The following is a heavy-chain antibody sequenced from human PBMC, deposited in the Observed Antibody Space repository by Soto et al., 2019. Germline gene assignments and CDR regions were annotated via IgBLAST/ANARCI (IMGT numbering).Heavy chain of an antibody. V-gene: IGHV5-51*01. Sequence: GESLKISCKGSGYSFSSYCIGWGRQIPGKGLEWMGIIYPGDSDTRYIPSFQGQVTISADKSIRTAHLQWSSLKASDTAMYYCARLPTVTRQRYYYGMDVWGQGTTVTVSS. CDR1: GYSFSSYC. CDR2: IYPGDSDT. CDR3: ARLPTVTRQRYYYGMDV. D-gene: IGHD4-4*01. J-gene: IGHJ6*02.